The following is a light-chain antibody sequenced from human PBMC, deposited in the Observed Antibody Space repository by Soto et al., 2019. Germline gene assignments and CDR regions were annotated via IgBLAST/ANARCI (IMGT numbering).Light chain of an antibody. CDR3: QLFGRSPT. J-gene: IGKJ3*01. CDR1: QSVSTN. V-gene: IGKV3-15*01. CDR2: GSS. Sequence: EIVMTQSPATLSVSPGERATLSCRASQSVSTNLAWYQQKPGQAPRLLIYGSSTRATGIPARFSGSGSGTELTLTISRLETEDRDVSYCQLFGRSPTFGPGTKVDTK.